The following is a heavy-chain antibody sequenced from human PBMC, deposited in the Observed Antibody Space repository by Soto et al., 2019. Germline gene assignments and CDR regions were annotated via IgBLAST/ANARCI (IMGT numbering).Heavy chain of an antibody. D-gene: IGHD4-17*01. Sequence: GGSLRLSCAASQFIFDKYDMHWVRQATGKGLEWVSGIGTLGDKYYSASVRGRFTIIRENAKNSVHLQMNALTDGDTGLYYCVRGRSNDYQSTPPPIFDPSGQGTLVTVSS. CDR3: VRGRSNDYQSTPPPIFDP. CDR2: IGTLGDK. V-gene: IGHV3-13*01. J-gene: IGHJ5*02. CDR1: QFIFDKYD.